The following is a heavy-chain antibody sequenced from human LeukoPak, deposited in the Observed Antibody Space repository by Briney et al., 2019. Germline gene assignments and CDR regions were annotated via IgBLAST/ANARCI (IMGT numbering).Heavy chain of an antibody. CDR3: ARGPHYEYYYYYGMDV. CDR2: ISSSGSTI. Sequence: GGSLRLSCAASGFTFSSYKMNWVRQAPGKGLEWVSYISSSGSTIYYADSVKGRFTISRDNAKNSLYLQMNSLRAEDTAVYYCARGPHYEYYYYYGMDVWGQGTTVTVSS. D-gene: IGHD4-17*01. CDR1: GFTFSSYK. J-gene: IGHJ6*02. V-gene: IGHV3-48*03.